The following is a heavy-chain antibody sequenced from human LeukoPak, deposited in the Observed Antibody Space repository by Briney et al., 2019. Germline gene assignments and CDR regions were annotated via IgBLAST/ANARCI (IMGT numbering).Heavy chain of an antibody. Sequence: PSETLSLTCAVYGGSLSGYYWSWIRQPPGKGLEWIGEINHSGSTNYNPSLKSRVTISVDTSKNQFSLKLSSVTAADTAVYYCARDVPSDAFDIWGQGTMVTVSS. J-gene: IGHJ3*02. V-gene: IGHV4-34*01. CDR3: ARDVPSDAFDI. CDR1: GGSLSGYY. CDR2: INHSGST.